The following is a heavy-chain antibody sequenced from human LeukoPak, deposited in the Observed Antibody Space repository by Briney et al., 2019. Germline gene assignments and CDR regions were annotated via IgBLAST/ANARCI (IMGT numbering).Heavy chain of an antibody. CDR1: GYTFTSYG. CDR3: ATDPVGYCNADGCYSVDY. D-gene: IGHD2-15*01. J-gene: IGHJ4*02. CDR2: ISAYNGNT. V-gene: IGHV1-18*01. Sequence: ASVKVSCKASGYTFTSYGISWVRQAPGQGLGWMGWISAYNGNTNYAQKLQGRVTMTTDTSTSTAYMELSSLRSDDTAVYYCATDPVGYCNADGCYSVDYWGQGTLVTVSS.